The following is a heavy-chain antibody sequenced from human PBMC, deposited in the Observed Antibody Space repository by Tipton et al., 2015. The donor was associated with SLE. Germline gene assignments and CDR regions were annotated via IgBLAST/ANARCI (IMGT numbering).Heavy chain of an antibody. CDR1: GFTFSSYD. D-gene: IGHD2-21*02. Sequence: SLRLSCSASGFTFSSYDMHWVRQPTGKGLEWVSAIGTAGDTYYPDSVKGRFTISRDNSKNTLYLQMNSLRAEDTAVYYCAKDDGGLIVVVTAIQHWGQGTLVTVSS. V-gene: IGHV3-13*04. J-gene: IGHJ1*01. CDR3: AKDDGGLIVVVTAIQH. CDR2: IGTAGDT.